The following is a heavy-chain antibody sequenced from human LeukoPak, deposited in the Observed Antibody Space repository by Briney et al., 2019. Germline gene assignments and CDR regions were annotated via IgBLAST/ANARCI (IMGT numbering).Heavy chain of an antibody. D-gene: IGHD3-22*01. J-gene: IGHJ4*02. CDR3: ARYYYDSSGYYSFDY. CDR2: IIPIFGTA. Sequence: SVKVSCKASGYTFTSYAMNWVRQAPGQGLEWMGGIIPIFGTANYAQKFQGRVTITADESTSTAYMELSSLRSEDTAVYYCARYYYDSSGYYSFDYWGQGTLVTVSS. CDR1: GYTFTSYA. V-gene: IGHV1-69*13.